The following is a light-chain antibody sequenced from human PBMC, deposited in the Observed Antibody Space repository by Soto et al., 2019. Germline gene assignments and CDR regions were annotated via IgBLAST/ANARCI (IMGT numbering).Light chain of an antibody. V-gene: IGKV3-11*01. CDR1: QSVSSY. Sequence: EIVLTQSPATLSLSPGERATLSCRASQSVSSYLAWYQQKPGQAPRLLIYEASNRATGIPARFSGSGSGTDFTLTISSLEPEDFAVYYCQQRGSWPLTFGGGTNVEI. J-gene: IGKJ4*01. CDR2: EAS. CDR3: QQRGSWPLT.